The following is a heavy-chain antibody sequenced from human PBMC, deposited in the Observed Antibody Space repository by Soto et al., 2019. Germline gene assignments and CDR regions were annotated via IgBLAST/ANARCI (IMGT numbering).Heavy chain of an antibody. D-gene: IGHD3-22*01. J-gene: IGHJ1*01. V-gene: IGHV4-59*08. Sequence: ETLSLTCTVSGGSISSYFWSWIRQPPGKGLEWIGYIYYTGSTNYNPSLKSRVTISVDTSKNQFSLKLSSVTAADTAVYYCARAYYYDSSGFEYFQHWGQGTLVTVSS. CDR2: IYYTGST. CDR1: GGSISSYF. CDR3: ARAYYYDSSGFEYFQH.